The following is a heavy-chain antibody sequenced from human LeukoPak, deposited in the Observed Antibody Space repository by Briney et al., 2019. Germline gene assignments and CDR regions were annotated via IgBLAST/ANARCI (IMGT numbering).Heavy chain of an antibody. CDR3: ARDSPGIAAAGRY. J-gene: IGHJ4*02. CDR2: IYTRGGT. CDR1: SGSISGDNYY. V-gene: IGHV4-61*02. Sequence: SETLSLTCTVSSGSISGDNYYCNWIRQPAGKGLEWIGRIYTRGGTDYNPSLKSRVSISVGTSNNQFSLKLTSVTAADTAVYYCARDSPGIAAAGRYWGQGILITVSS. D-gene: IGHD6-13*01.